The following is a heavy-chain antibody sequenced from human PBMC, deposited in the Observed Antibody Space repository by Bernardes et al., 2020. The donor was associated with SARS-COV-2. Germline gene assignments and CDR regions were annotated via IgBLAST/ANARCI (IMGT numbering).Heavy chain of an antibody. J-gene: IGHJ4*02. CDR2: ISSSSSYT. D-gene: IGHD2-2*01. Sequence: GGSLRLSCAASGFTFSDYYMSWIRQAPGKGLEWVSYISSSSSYTNYADSVKGRFTLSRDNAKNSLYLQMNSLRAEDTAVYYCARGSCVPAALGYRFDDWGQGTLVTVSS. CDR1: GFTFSDYY. V-gene: IGHV3-11*05. CDR3: ARGSCVPAALGYRFDD.